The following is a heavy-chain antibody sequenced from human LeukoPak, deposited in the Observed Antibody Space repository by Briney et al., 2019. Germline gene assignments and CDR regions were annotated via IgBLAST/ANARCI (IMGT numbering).Heavy chain of an antibody. CDR2: IYSSGST. CDR1: GGSFSGYY. CDR3: ARGTNPGNCWYFDL. V-gene: IGHV4-59*01. Sequence: SETLSLTCAVYGGSFSGYYWSWIRQPPGKGLEWIGYIYSSGSTNYNPSLKSRVTISVDTSKNQFSLNLSSVTAADTAVYYCARGTNPGNCWYFDLWGRGTLVTVSS. J-gene: IGHJ2*01. D-gene: IGHD1-7*01.